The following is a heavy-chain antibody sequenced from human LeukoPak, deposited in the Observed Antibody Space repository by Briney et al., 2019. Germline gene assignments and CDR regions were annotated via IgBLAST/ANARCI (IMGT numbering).Heavy chain of an antibody. J-gene: IGHJ3*02. Sequence: SETLSHTCSVSGGSISSGSYDGSWMRQPAGKGLDWIGRDYTSGSTNSTPSLKSRVTISVDTSKNQFSLKLTSVTAADTAVYYCARGTGNAFDIWGQGTMVTVS. CDR2: DYTSGST. V-gene: IGHV4-61*02. CDR1: GGSISSGSYD. CDR3: ARGTGNAFDI. D-gene: IGHD1-14*01.